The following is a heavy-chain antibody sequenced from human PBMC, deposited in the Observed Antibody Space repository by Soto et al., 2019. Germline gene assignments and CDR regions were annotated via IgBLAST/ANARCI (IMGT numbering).Heavy chain of an antibody. CDR1: GGSFSGYY. CDR2: INHSGST. J-gene: IGHJ4*02. D-gene: IGHD7-27*01. CDR3: ARGWGRIFDY. Sequence: QVQLQQWGAGLLKPSETLSLTCAVYGGSFSGYYWSWIRQPPGKGLEWIGEINHSGSTNYNPSLKSRVTISVDTSKNQFSPKLSSVTAAEPAVYYCARGWGRIFDYWGQGTLVTVSS. V-gene: IGHV4-34*01.